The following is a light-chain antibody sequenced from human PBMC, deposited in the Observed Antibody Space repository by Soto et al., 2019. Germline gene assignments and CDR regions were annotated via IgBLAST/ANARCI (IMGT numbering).Light chain of an antibody. V-gene: IGKV3D-15*01. Sequence: EIVMTLDPATLSVAAGERATLSCRASQSVSSNLAWYQQKPGRAPRLLIFGASDRATGTPDRFSGSGSGTDFTFTISRLEPEDSAVYYCQQFDDSATFGQGTRLEIK. CDR1: QSVSSN. CDR3: QQFDDSAT. CDR2: GAS. J-gene: IGKJ5*01.